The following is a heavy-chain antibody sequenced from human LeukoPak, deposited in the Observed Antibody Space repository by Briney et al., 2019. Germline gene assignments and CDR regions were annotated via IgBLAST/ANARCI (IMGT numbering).Heavy chain of an antibody. CDR3: ARHDPSIAAAGNWYFDL. CDR2: IYYSGST. CDR1: GGSISSYH. D-gene: IGHD6-13*01. Sequence: PSETLSLTCTVSGGSISSYHWSWIRQPPGKGLEWIGYIYYSGSTNYNPSLKSRVTISVDTSKNQFSLKLSSVTAADTAVYYCARHDPSIAAAGNWYFDLWGRGTLVTVSS. V-gene: IGHV4-59*08. J-gene: IGHJ2*01.